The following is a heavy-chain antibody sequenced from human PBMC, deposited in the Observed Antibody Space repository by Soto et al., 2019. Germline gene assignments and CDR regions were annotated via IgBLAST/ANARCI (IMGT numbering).Heavy chain of an antibody. CDR1: GGTFSRYT. CDR3: ASHFTGVLVLGTSPPGGDNYGWDV. V-gene: IGHV1-69*02. J-gene: IGHJ6*02. Sequence: QVQLVQSGAEVKKPGSSVKVSCKASGGTFSRYTFTWVRQAPGQGLEWMGRIIPILDIPNYAQNFQGRVTITGDQSSRTVSIELSSPRAVDTAVYYCASHFTGVLVLGTSPPGGDNYGWDVWGQGTTVTVSS. CDR2: IIPILDIP. D-gene: IGHD2-8*02.